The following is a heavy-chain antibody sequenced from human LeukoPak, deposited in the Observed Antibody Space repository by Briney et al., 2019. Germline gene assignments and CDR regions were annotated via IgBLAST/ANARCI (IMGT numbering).Heavy chain of an antibody. V-gene: IGHV4-59*01. CDR2: IYYSGST. CDR3: ARDSIAAAGTFGVLPYGMDV. Sequence: SETLSLTCTVPGGSISSYYWSWIRQPPGKGLEWIGYIYYSGSTNYNPSLKSRVTISVDTSKNQFSLKLSSVTAADTAVYYCARDSIAAAGTFGVLPYGMDVWGQGTTVTVSS. D-gene: IGHD6-13*01. CDR1: GGSISSYY. J-gene: IGHJ6*02.